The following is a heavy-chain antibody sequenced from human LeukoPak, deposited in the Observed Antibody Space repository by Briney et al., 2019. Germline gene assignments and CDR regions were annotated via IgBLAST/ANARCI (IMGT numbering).Heavy chain of an antibody. CDR1: GFTFSRYW. Sequence: GGSLRLSCAASGFTFSRYWMTWVRQAPGKGLEWVANIKQDGSETYYMDAVKGRFTISRDNAKNSLYLQMNSLRVDDTAVYFCARGRYSGYMYYFDYWGQGTLVTVSS. CDR2: IKQDGSET. CDR3: ARGRYSGYMYYFDY. V-gene: IGHV3-7*01. D-gene: IGHD5-12*01. J-gene: IGHJ4*02.